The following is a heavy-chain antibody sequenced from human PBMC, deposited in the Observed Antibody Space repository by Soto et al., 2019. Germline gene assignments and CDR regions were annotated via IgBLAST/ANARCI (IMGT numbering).Heavy chain of an antibody. J-gene: IGHJ4*02. Sequence: SETLSLTCAVSGYSISNGYYWGWIRQPPGKGLEWIGSIYRSGSTYYNASLKSRVTISVHTSKNQFSLRLSSVTAADTAVYYCARDGGRLETDFDYWGQGTLVTVSS. V-gene: IGHV4-38-2*02. CDR3: ARDGGRLETDFDY. CDR2: IYRSGST. D-gene: IGHD1-26*01. CDR1: GYSISNGYY.